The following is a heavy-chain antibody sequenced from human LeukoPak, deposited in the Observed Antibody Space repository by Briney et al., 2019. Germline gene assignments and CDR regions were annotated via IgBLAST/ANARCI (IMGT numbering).Heavy chain of an antibody. V-gene: IGHV3-20*04. CDR3: ARLGYCSSTSCYVNYYYYMDV. D-gene: IGHD2-2*01. CDR2: INWNGGST. Sequence: GGSLRLSCAASGFTFDDYGMSWVRQAPGKGLEWVSGINWNGGSTGYADSVKGRFTISRDNAKNSLYLQMNSLRAEDTALYYCARLGYCSSTSCYVNYYYYMDVWGEGTTVTVSS. J-gene: IGHJ6*03. CDR1: GFTFDDYG.